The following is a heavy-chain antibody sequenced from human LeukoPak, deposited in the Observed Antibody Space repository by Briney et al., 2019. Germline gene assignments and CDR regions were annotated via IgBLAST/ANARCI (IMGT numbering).Heavy chain of an antibody. Sequence: GGSLRLSCAASGFTFSSYAMHWVRQAPGKGLEWVAVISYDGSNKYYADSVKGRFTISRDNSKNTLYLQMNSLRAEDTAVYYCARDQRKYSRPTQTGGAFDIWGQGTMVTVSS. V-gene: IGHV3-30-3*01. CDR1: GFTFSSYA. D-gene: IGHD1-14*01. J-gene: IGHJ3*02. CDR3: ARDQRKYSRPTQTGGAFDI. CDR2: ISYDGSNK.